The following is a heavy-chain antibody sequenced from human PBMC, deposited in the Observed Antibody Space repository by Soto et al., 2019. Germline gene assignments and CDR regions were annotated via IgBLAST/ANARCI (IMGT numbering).Heavy chain of an antibody. J-gene: IGHJ3*02. D-gene: IGHD6-19*01. Sequence: QVQLVESGGGVVQPGRSLRLSCAASGFTFSSYGMHWVRQAPGKGLEWVAVIWYDGSNKYYADSVKGRFTISRDNSKNTLYLQMNSLRAEDTAVYYCARVAGSGWHDAFDICGQGTMVTVSS. V-gene: IGHV3-33*01. CDR3: ARVAGSGWHDAFDI. CDR2: IWYDGSNK. CDR1: GFTFSSYG.